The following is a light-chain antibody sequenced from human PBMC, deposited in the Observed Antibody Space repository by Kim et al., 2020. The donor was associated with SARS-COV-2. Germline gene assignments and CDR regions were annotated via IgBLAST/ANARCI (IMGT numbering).Light chain of an antibody. CDR1: QSISSS. V-gene: IGKV1-5*01. Sequence: LSASVGEGVTITGRAIQSISSSLAWYQQKPGEAPELLIYAASTLERGAPSRFSGTGSGTEFTLTISSLHSEDLATYYCHQYSSYSTFGQGPKVDIK. CDR2: AAS. J-gene: IGKJ1*01. CDR3: HQYSSYST.